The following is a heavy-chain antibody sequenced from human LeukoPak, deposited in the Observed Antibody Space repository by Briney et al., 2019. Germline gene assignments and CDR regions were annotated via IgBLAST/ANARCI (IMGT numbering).Heavy chain of an antibody. CDR2: IWYDGSNK. J-gene: IGHJ4*02. CDR3: AMTNDSGSFWRYFDY. D-gene: IGHD3-22*01. Sequence: QPGRSLRLSCAASGFTFSSYGMHWVRQAPGKGLEWVAVIWYDGSNKYYADSVKGRFTISRDNSKNTLYLQMNSLRAEDTAVYYCAMTNDSGSFWRYFDYWGQGTLVTVSS. CDR1: GFTFSSYG. V-gene: IGHV3-33*01.